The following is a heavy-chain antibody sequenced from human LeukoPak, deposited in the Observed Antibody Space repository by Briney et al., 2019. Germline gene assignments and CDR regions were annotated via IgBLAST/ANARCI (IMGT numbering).Heavy chain of an antibody. Sequence: SETLSLTCAVSGGSIISGGYSWSWIRQPPGKGLEWIGYIYHSGSTNYNPSLKSRVTISVDKSKNQFSLKLSSVTAADTAVYYCASLYYYGSGSSDYWGQGTLVTVSS. CDR2: IYHSGST. CDR3: ASLYYYGSGSSDY. D-gene: IGHD3-10*01. CDR1: GGSIISGGYS. V-gene: IGHV4-30-2*01. J-gene: IGHJ4*02.